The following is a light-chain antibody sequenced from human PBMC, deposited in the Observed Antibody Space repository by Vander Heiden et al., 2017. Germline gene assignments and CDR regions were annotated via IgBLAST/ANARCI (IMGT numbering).Light chain of an antibody. CDR1: QSVSSD. CDR3: QQRSNWPKVT. CDR2: DAS. J-gene: IGKJ3*01. V-gene: IGKV3-11*01. Sequence: EIVLTQSPATLSLSPGERATLSCRASQSVSSDLAWYQQKPGQAPRLLIYDASNRATGIPARFSGSGSGTDFTLTISSREPEDFAVYYCQQRSNWPKVTFGHGTKVDIK.